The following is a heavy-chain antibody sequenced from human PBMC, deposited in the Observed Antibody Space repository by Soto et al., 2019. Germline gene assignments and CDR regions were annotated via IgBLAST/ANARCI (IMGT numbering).Heavy chain of an antibody. Sequence: QVQLMQSGAEVKKPGASVKVSCKASGDTFSDYYIHWVRQAPGQGLEWMGTVNPNGGHTTYSQHFLGRVSMTRDASTSRLHVELTSLTSEDTAVYYGARGGHVVVLTAALDYWGQGTLVTVSS. CDR2: VNPNGGHT. D-gene: IGHD2-21*02. CDR1: GDTFSDYY. CDR3: ARGGHVVVLTAALDY. J-gene: IGHJ4*02. V-gene: IGHV1-46*01.